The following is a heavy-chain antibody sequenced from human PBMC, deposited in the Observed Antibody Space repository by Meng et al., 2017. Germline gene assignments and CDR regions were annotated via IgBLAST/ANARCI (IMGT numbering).Heavy chain of an antibody. Sequence: QLQLQQWGAGLLTPSATLSLTCVVSGGSFSDYYWSWIRQPPGKGLEWIGEINHSGGTNYNPSLESRATISVDTSQNNLSLKLSSVTAADSAVYYCARGPTTMAHDFDYWGQGTLVTVSS. D-gene: IGHD4-11*01. CDR3: ARGPTTMAHDFDY. J-gene: IGHJ4*02. CDR1: GGSFSDYY. CDR2: INHSGGT. V-gene: IGHV4-34*01.